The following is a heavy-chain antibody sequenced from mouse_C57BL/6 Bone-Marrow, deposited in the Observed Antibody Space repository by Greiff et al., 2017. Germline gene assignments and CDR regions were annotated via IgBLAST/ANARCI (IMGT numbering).Heavy chain of an antibody. D-gene: IGHD1-1*01. J-gene: IGHJ3*01. Sequence: EVQLQESGPGLVKPSQSLSLTCSVTGYSITSGYYWNWIRQFPGNKLEWMGYISYDGRNNSNPSLKNRISITRDTSTNQFFLKLNSVTTEDTATYYCARENYVSGYWFAYWGQGTLVTVAA. CDR3: ARENYVSGYWFAY. CDR1: GYSITSGYY. CDR2: ISYDGRN. V-gene: IGHV3-6*01.